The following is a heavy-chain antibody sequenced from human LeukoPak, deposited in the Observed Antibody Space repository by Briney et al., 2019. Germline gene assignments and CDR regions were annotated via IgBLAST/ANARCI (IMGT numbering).Heavy chain of an antibody. CDR3: ARLYYYDSSGYPPEYYYYYMDV. Sequence: PSETLSLTCTVSGGSISSSSYYWGWIRQPPGKGLEWIGSIYTSGSTNYNPSLKSRVTMSVDTSKNQFSPKLSSVTAADTAAYYCARLYYYDSSGYPPEYYYYYMDVWGKGTTVTVSS. CDR1: GGSISSSSYY. CDR2: IYTSGST. D-gene: IGHD3-22*01. J-gene: IGHJ6*03. V-gene: IGHV4-39*07.